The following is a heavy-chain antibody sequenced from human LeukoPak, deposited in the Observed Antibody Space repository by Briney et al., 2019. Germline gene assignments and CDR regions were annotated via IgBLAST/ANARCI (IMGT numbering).Heavy chain of an antibody. Sequence: GGSLRLSCAASGFTFSSYAMTWVRQAPGKGLEWVSAISGSGSGTYYADSVKGRFTISRDSSKNTLYLQMNSLRAEDTAVYYCAKDSRGSSVRVFDYWGQGTLVTVSS. V-gene: IGHV3-23*01. D-gene: IGHD5/OR15-5a*01. CDR2: ISGSGSGT. CDR3: AKDSRGSSVRVFDY. J-gene: IGHJ4*02. CDR1: GFTFSSYA.